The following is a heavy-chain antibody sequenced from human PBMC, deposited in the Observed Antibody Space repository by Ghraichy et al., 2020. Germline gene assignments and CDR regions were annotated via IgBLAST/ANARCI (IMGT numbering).Heavy chain of an antibody. V-gene: IGHV3-7*03. D-gene: IGHD1-7*01. Sequence: LSLTCAASGFTFSSYWMSWVRQAPGKGLEWVANIKQDGSEKYYVDSVKGRFTISRDNAKNSLYLQMNSLRAEDTAVYYCARLPLLITGTTLSFDYWGQGTLVTVSS. J-gene: IGHJ4*02. CDR2: IKQDGSEK. CDR1: GFTFSSYW. CDR3: ARLPLLITGTTLSFDY.